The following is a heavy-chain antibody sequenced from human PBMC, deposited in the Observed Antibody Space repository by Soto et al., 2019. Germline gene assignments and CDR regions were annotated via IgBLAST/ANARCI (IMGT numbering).Heavy chain of an antibody. D-gene: IGHD1-7*01. Sequence: PGGSLRLSCAASGFTFSSYAMHWVRQAPGKGLEWVAVISYDGSNKYYADSVKGRFTISRDNSKNTLYLQMNSLRAEDTAVYYCARDAGTTLVSNWFDPWGQGTLVTVSS. J-gene: IGHJ5*02. CDR3: ARDAGTTLVSNWFDP. V-gene: IGHV3-30-3*01. CDR2: ISYDGSNK. CDR1: GFTFSSYA.